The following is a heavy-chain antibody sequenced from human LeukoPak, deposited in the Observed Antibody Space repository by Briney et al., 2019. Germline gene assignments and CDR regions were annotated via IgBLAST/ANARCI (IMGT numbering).Heavy chain of an antibody. D-gene: IGHD6-13*01. CDR2: INAGNGNT. CDR3: ARGAAEGLDR. V-gene: IGHV1-3*01. J-gene: IGHJ5*02. Sequence: ASVNVSCKASGYTFTSYAMHWVRQAPGQRLEWMGWINAGNGNTKYSQKFQGRVTISRDTSANTAYMEVSSLRSEDTAVYYCARGAAEGLDRWGQGTLVTVSS. CDR1: GYTFTSYA.